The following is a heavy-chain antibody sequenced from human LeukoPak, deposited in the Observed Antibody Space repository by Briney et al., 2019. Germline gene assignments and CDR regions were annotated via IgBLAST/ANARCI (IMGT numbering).Heavy chain of an antibody. J-gene: IGHJ4*02. V-gene: IGHV5-51*01. D-gene: IGHD3-22*01. CDR3: ARRLTYDSRAYYCLDY. CDR1: GYSFTSYW. CDR2: IFPGDSDT. Sequence: GESLKISCKGSGYSFTSYWIGWVRQKPGKGREWMGIIFPGDSDTRYSPSFQGQVTISADKSISTAYLQWSSLKASDTAMYYCARRLTYDSRAYYCLDYWGQGTLVTVSS.